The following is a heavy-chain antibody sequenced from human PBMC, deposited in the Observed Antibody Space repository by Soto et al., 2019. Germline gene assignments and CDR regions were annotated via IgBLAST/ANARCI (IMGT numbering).Heavy chain of an antibody. Sequence: QVQLVQSGAEVKKPGSSVKVSCKAPGDTFSTYTITRVRQAPGQGLEWMGGITPRSATSNYAQKFQGRVTITADESTSTVYMELSSLTSEDTAVYYCAREGLVLVPSTVNSDYYYYAMDVWGQGTTVTVSS. V-gene: IGHV1-69*12. CDR3: AREGLVLVPSTVNSDYYYYAMDV. CDR1: GDTFSTYT. D-gene: IGHD2-2*01. CDR2: ITPRSATS. J-gene: IGHJ6*02.